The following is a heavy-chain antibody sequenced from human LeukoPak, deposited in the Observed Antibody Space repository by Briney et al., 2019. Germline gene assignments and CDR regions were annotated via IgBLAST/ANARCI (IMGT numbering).Heavy chain of an antibody. J-gene: IGHJ4*02. Sequence: GGSLRLSCAASGFTFRNYVIHWVRQAPGKGLEWVAVTSSDLNVKLYADSVKGRFTISRNNSRSTLYLQMNSLRPEDTAIYYCAREGYYGSGSPPSLYFDYWGQGTLVTVSS. CDR2: TSSDLNVK. D-gene: IGHD3-10*01. CDR3: AREGYYGSGSPPSLYFDY. V-gene: IGHV3-30-3*01. CDR1: GFTFRNYV.